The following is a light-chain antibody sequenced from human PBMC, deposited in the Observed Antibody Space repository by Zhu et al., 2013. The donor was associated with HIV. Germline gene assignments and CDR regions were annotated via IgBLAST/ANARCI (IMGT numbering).Light chain of an antibody. CDR2: AVS. J-gene: IGKJ4*01. CDR1: QNISPY. Sequence: DIQMTQSPSSLSASIGDRVTITCRTTQNISPYLNWYQHKPGMAPKLVMFAVSSLPSGVPSRFSGSGSKTQFTLAINNFQLDDVATYYCQQSSAPPLTFGGGTVVAIK. CDR3: QQSSAPPLT. V-gene: IGKV1-39*01.